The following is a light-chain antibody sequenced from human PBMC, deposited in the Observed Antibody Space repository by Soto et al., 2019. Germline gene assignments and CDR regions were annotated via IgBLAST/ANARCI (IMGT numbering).Light chain of an antibody. CDR3: KSYAGSNTDV. Sequence: QSVLTQPPSASGTPGQRVTISCSGSSSNIESNTVTWYQQLPGTAPKFLIYSHNQRPSGVPDRFSGSKSGTSASLAISGLQSEDEADYFCKSYAGSNTDVFGSGTKLTVL. CDR1: SSNIESNT. V-gene: IGLV1-44*01. J-gene: IGLJ1*01. CDR2: SHN.